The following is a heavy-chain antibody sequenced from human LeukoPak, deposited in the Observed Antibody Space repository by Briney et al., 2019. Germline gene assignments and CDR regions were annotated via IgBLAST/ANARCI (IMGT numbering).Heavy chain of an antibody. CDR1: GGSISSYY. CDR2: IYYSGST. CDR3: ARAPLHLVMYHYFDY. Sequence: SETLSLTCTVSGGSISSYYWSWIRQPPGKGLEWIGYIYYSGSTNYNPSLKSRVTISVDTSKNQFSLKLSSVTAADTAVYYCARAPLHLVMYHYFDYWGQGTLVTVSS. D-gene: IGHD2/OR15-2a*01. V-gene: IGHV4-59*01. J-gene: IGHJ4*02.